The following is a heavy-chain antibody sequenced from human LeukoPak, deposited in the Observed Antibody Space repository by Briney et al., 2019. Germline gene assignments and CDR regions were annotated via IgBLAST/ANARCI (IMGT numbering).Heavy chain of an antibody. V-gene: IGHV3-23*01. J-gene: IGHJ4*02. CDR1: GFTFSSYA. CDR2: ISGSGGST. D-gene: IGHD1-26*01. CDR3: AKAYAGSYYLYFDY. Sequence: GGSPRLSCAASGFTFSSYAMSWVRQAPGKGLEWVSAISGSGGSTYYADSVKGRFTISRDNSKNTLYLQMNSLRAEDTAVYYCAKAYAGSYYLYFDYWGQGTLVTVSS.